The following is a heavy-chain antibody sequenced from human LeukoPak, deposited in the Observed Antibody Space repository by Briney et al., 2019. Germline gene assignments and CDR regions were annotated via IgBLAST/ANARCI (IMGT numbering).Heavy chain of an antibody. J-gene: IGHJ6*02. CDR3: ARGRRRGTMIVVANYGMDV. CDR1: GGSFSGYY. V-gene: IGHV4-34*01. Sequence: SETLSLICAVYGGSFSGYYWSWIRQPPGKGLEWIGEINHSGSTNYNPSLKSRVTISVDTSKNQFSLKLSSVTAADTAVYYCARGRRRGTMIVVANYGMDVWGQGTTVTVSS. CDR2: INHSGST. D-gene: IGHD3-22*01.